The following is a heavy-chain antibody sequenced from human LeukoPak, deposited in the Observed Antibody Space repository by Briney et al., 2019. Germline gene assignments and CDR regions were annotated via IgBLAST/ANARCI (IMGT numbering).Heavy chain of an antibody. V-gene: IGHV3-7*03. D-gene: IGHD1-26*01. Sequence: GGSLRLSCAASGFTFSDYWMSWVRQAPGKGLEWVANLKQDGTEKNYVDSVKGRFTISRDNAKNSLYLQLNSLRADDTAVYYCARDSRRVGATEGSDYWGQGTLVTVSS. CDR2: LKQDGTEK. CDR3: ARDSRRVGATEGSDY. J-gene: IGHJ4*02. CDR1: GFTFSDYW.